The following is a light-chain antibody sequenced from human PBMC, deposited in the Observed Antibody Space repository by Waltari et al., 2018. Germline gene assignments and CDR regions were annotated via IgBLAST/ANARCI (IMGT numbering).Light chain of an antibody. CDR2: GAS. J-gene: IGKJ1*01. V-gene: IGKV3-15*01. CDR1: RSVSIK. Sequence: EIVMTQSPATLSVSPGERATLSCRASRSVSIKLAWYQQKPGQAPRILIYGASARATGIPARFSGSGSGTEFTLTISSMLSEDFAVYYCQQYNNWPPVTFGQGTRVEVK. CDR3: QQYNNWPPVT.